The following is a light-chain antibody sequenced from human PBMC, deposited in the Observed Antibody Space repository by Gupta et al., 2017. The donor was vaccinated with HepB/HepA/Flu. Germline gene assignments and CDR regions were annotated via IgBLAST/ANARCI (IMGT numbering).Light chain of an antibody. CDR3: CSYAGTYAWV. J-gene: IGLJ3*02. CDR1: SSDVGGYDY. Sequence: QPALTQARSVSGSSGQSVTISCTGTSSDVGGYDYVSWYQQHPGKAPKLIMHDVSNRPSGVPDRFSGSKSGSTASLSISGLQAEDEADYYCCSYAGTYAWVFGGGTKLTVL. CDR2: DVS. V-gene: IGLV2-11*01.